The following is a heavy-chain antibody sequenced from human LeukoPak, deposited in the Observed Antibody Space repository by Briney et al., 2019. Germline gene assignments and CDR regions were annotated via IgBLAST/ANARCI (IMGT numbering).Heavy chain of an antibody. J-gene: IGHJ6*02. CDR1: GFTFSSYA. D-gene: IGHD3-3*01. V-gene: IGHV3-23*01. CDR3: AKAHARNYDFWSGSDYYYGMDV. CDR2: ISGSGGST. Sequence: GASLRLSCAASGFTFSSYAMSWVRQAPGKGLERVSAISGSGGSTYYADSVKGRFTISRDNSKNTLYLQMNSLRAEDTAVYYCAKAHARNYDFWSGSDYYYGMDVWGQGTTVTVSS.